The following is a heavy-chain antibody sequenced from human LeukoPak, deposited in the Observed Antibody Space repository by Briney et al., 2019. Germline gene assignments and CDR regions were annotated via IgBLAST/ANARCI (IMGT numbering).Heavy chain of an antibody. J-gene: IGHJ4*02. CDR3: ARDRGSGSYYNVRETHGY. CDR1: GYTFTSYA. CDR2: INAGNDYT. D-gene: IGHD3-10*01. Sequence: ASVKVSCKASGYTFTSYAMHWVRQAPGQRLEWMGWINAGNDYTKYSQKLQGRVTMTTDTSTSTAYMELRSLRSDDTAVYYCARDRGSGSYYNVRETHGYWGQGTLVTVSS. V-gene: IGHV1-3*01.